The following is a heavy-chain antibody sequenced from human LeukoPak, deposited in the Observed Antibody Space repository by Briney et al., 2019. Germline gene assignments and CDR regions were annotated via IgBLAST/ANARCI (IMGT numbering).Heavy chain of an antibody. CDR2: ISGSGVRT. J-gene: IGHJ4*02. CDR3: GKVIHESGSYFHRPSFDF. D-gene: IGHD3-10*01. CDR1: GVTFSSYA. V-gene: IGHV3-23*01. Sequence: GGSLRLSCAASGVTFSSYAMTWVRQAPGKGLEWVSSISGSGVRTYYADSVKGRFTISRDNSKDTLYLQVSSLRAEDTAVYYCGKVIHESGSYFHRPSFDFWGQGTLVTVSS.